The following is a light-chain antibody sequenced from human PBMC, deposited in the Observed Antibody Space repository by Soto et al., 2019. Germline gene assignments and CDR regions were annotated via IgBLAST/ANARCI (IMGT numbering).Light chain of an antibody. V-gene: IGKV2-24*01. J-gene: IGKJ2*01. CDR3: MQATQFPRYT. CDR1: QSLVHSDGNTY. CDR2: KVS. Sequence: DIVMTQTPLSSPVTLGQPASISCRSSQSLVHSDGNTYLSWLHQRPGQPPRLLIYKVSHRLSGVPDRFSGSGAGTDFTLKISRVEAEDVGVYYCMQATQFPRYTFGQGNKLEIK.